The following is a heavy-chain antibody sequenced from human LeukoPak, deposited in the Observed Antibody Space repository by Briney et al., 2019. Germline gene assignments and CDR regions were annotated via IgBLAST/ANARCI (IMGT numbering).Heavy chain of an antibody. D-gene: IGHD3-9*01. V-gene: IGHV4-4*07. CDR3: ARDYDILTGYLYGMDV. Sequence: SETLSLTCTVSGGSISSYYWSWIRQPAGKGLEWIGRIYTSGSTNYNPSLKSRVTMSVDTSKNQFSLKLSSVTAADTAVYYCARDYDILTGYLYGMDVWGQGTTVTVSS. CDR1: GGSISSYY. CDR2: IYTSGST. J-gene: IGHJ6*02.